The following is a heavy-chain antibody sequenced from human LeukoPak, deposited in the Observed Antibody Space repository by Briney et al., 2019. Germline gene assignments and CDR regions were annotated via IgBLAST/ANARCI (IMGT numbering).Heavy chain of an antibody. V-gene: IGHV4-30-4*08. D-gene: IGHD3-22*01. Sequence: PSETLSLTCTVSGGSISSGDYYWSWIRQPPGKGLEWIGDIYYSGSTYYNPSLKSRVTISVDTSKNQFSLKLSSVTAADTAVYYCASTYYDSSGVLFDYWGQGTLVTVSS. CDR2: IYYSGST. J-gene: IGHJ4*02. CDR3: ASTYYDSSGVLFDY. CDR1: GGSISSGDYY.